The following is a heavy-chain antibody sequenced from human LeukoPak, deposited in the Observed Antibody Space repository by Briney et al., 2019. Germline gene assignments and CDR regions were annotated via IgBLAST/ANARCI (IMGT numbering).Heavy chain of an antibody. CDR1: RFTFSSYS. V-gene: IGHV3-48*01. CDR3: ARDRMATIYYFDY. D-gene: IGHD5-24*01. J-gene: IGHJ4*02. Sequence: GGSLRPSCAASRFTFSSYSMNWVRQAPGKGLEWVSYISSSSSTIYYADSVKGRFTISRDNAKNSLYLQMNSLRAEDTAACYCARDRMATIYYFDYWGQGTLVTVSS. CDR2: ISSSSSTI.